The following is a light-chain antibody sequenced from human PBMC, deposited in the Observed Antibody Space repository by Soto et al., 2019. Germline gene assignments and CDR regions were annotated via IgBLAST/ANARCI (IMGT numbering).Light chain of an antibody. Sequence: QSALTQPASLSGSPGQSITISCTGTSSDIGAYDYVSWYQQHPGKAPKLMIYDVSNRPSGVSNRFSGSKSGNTASLTISGLQAEDEADYYCSSYTRSDTLVFGGGTKVTVL. CDR1: SSDIGAYDY. V-gene: IGLV2-14*01. CDR2: DVS. CDR3: SSYTRSDTLV. J-gene: IGLJ2*01.